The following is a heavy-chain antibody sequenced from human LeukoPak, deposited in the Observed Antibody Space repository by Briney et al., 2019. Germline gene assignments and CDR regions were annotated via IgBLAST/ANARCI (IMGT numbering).Heavy chain of an antibody. CDR2: IKSKTGGETT. D-gene: IGHD3-10*01. Sequence: GGSLRLSCAAFGFTFSDAWMRWVRQAPGKGPEWVALIKSKTGGETTDYAATGKGRFSISKDDSKNTLYLKMNSLKTEDTAVYYCTSDPANHFESGRWYYGMDVWGQGTTVSVSS. CDR3: TSDPANHFESGRWYYGMDV. V-gene: IGHV3-15*05. CDR1: GFTFSDAW. J-gene: IGHJ6*02.